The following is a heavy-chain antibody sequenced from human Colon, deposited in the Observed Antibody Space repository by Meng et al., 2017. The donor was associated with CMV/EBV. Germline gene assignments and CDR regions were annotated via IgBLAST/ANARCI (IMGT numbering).Heavy chain of an antibody. J-gene: IGHJ4*02. Sequence: GESLKISCEASRFTFDSYAMHWVRQAPGKGLEWVAFISWDGTNKYYAESVEGRFTVSRDNSKNSLFLQMNSLRVEDTAMYYCARALNMNYFDYWGQGTLVTVSS. V-gene: IGHV3-30*04. D-gene: IGHD3-22*01. CDR1: RFTFDSYA. CDR3: ARALNMNYFDY. CDR2: ISWDGTNK.